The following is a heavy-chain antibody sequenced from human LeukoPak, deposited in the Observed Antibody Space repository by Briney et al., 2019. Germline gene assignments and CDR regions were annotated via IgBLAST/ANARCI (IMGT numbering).Heavy chain of an antibody. J-gene: IGHJ6*04. CDR3: TTDEATVTTYYYYYYGMDV. CDR2: IKSKTDGGTT. V-gene: IGHV3-15*01. Sequence: GGSLRLSCAASGFTFSNAWMSWVRQAPGKGLEWVGRIKSKTDGGTTDYAAPVKGRFTISRDDSKNTPYLQMNSLKTEDTAVYYCTTDEATVTTYYYYYYGMDVWGKGTTVTVSS. CDR1: GFTFSNAW. D-gene: IGHD4-17*01.